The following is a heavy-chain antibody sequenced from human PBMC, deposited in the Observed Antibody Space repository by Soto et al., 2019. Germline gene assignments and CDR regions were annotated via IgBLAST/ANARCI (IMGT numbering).Heavy chain of an antibody. CDR1: GGSISSYY. V-gene: IGHV4-59*01. J-gene: IGHJ6*02. CDR3: ARGRSYYDFWSGFSSALGNYGMDV. Sequence: SETLSLACTVSGGSISSYYWSWIRKPPGKRLERIGYIYYGGSTNYNPSLKSRVTISVDTSKNQFSLKLSSVTAADTAVYYCARGRSYYDFWSGFSSALGNYGMDVWGQGTTVTVSS. D-gene: IGHD3-3*01. CDR2: IYYGGST.